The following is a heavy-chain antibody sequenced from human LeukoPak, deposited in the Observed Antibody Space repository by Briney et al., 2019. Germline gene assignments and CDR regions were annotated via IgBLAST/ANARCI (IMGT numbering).Heavy chain of an antibody. CDR3: ARETIYVWGSYRPPSGNWFDP. Sequence: ASVKVSCKASGYTFTGYYMHWVRQAPGQGLEWMGWINPNSGGTNYAQKFQGRVTMTRDTSISTAYMELSMLRSDDTAVYYCARETIYVWGSYRPPSGNWFDPWGQGTLVTVSS. CDR2: INPNSGGT. V-gene: IGHV1-2*02. D-gene: IGHD3-16*02. J-gene: IGHJ5*02. CDR1: GYTFTGYY.